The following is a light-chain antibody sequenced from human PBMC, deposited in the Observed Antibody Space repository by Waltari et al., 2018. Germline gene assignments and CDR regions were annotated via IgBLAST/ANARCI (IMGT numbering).Light chain of an antibody. Sequence: DIQMTQSPSSRSASVVDRVTITCRASQGISNSLAWYQQKPGKAPKLLLYAASRLESGVPSRFSGSGSGTDYTLTISRLQPEDFATYYCQQYYSTPKWTFGQGTKVEIK. CDR1: QGISNS. V-gene: IGKV1-NL1*01. J-gene: IGKJ1*01. CDR3: QQYYSTPKWT. CDR2: AAS.